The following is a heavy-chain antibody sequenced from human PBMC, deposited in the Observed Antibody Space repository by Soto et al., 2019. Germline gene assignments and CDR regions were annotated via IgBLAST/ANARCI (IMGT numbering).Heavy chain of an antibody. V-gene: IGHV3-30*04. CDR1: GFTFSTYA. CDR2: ISYDGRST. CDR3: VREGIDGSSWGFFDY. J-gene: IGHJ4*02. Sequence: QVQLVDSGGGVVQPGRSLRLSCAASGFTFSTYAMHWVRQAPGKGLEWVAFISYDGRSTYSADSVRGRFTISRDNSKNTLYLQMNSLRPEDTAAYYCVREGIDGSSWGFFDYWGQGTLVTVAS. D-gene: IGHD6-13*01.